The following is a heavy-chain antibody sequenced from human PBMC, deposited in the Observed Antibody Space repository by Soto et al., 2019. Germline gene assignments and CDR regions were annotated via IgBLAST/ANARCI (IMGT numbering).Heavy chain of an antibody. J-gene: IGHJ4*02. CDR3: ARAPGDYFDY. CDR1: GGSISSGGYY. V-gene: IGHV4-31*02. CDR2: IFYSGST. Sequence: LCGGSISSGGYYWSWIRQHPGKGLEWIGYIFYSGSTYYNPSLKSRVTISVDTSKNQFSLKLSSVTAADTAVYYCARAPGDYFDYWGQGTQVTVSS.